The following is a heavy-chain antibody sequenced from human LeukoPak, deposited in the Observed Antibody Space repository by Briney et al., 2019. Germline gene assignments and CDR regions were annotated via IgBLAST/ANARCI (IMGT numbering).Heavy chain of an antibody. CDR3: ARGVVRGVKYYYYYMDV. D-gene: IGHD3-10*01. CDR2: IYTSGST. V-gene: IGHV4-61*02. J-gene: IGHJ6*03. Sequence: PSETLSLTCTVSGGSISSGGYYWSWIRQPAGKGLEWIGRIYTSGSTNYNPSLKSRVTISVDTSENQFSLKLSSVTAADTAVYYCARGVVRGVKYYYYYMDVWGKGTTVTISS. CDR1: GGSISSGGYY.